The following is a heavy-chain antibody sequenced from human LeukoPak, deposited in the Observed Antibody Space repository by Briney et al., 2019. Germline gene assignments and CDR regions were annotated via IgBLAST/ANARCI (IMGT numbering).Heavy chain of an antibody. V-gene: IGHV4-30-4*01. CDR1: GGSLTSAEYH. D-gene: IGHD4-17*01. CDR3: ARTTARVFDS. Sequence: SVTLSLTCTVSGGSLTSAEYHWSWIRQPPGKGLEWIGYIYYSGSTYYTPSLNSRITISLDTSKNQLSLKLTSVTAADTAVYYCARTTARVFDSWGQGTLVTVSS. CDR2: IYYSGST. J-gene: IGHJ4*02.